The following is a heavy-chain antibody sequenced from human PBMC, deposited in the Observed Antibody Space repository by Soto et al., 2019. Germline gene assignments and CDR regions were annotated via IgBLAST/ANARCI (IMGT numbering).Heavy chain of an antibody. CDR3: ARIRGYYGSGSYPNFDY. CDR1: GYTFTSYG. V-gene: IGHV1-18*01. J-gene: IGHJ4*02. D-gene: IGHD3-10*01. Sequence: ASVKVSCKASGYTFTSYGISWVRQAPGQGLEWMGWISAYNGNTNYAQKLQGRVTMTTDTSTSTAYMELRSLRSDDTAVYYCARIRGYYGSGSYPNFDYWGQGTLVTVSS. CDR2: ISAYNGNT.